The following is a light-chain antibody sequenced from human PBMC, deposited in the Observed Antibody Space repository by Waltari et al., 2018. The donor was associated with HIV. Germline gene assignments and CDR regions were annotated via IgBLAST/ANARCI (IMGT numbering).Light chain of an antibody. V-gene: IGKV4-1*01. CDR3: QQYYTIEST. CDR2: WAS. J-gene: IGKJ4*01. Sequence: DIVMTQSPDSMPVSLGERATMNCRYSQTVYFNSNNHNYLAWYQPKPGQSPKVLIYWASTRASGVPGRFCGSGSGTDFNLTISSLQAYDVAVDYCQQYYTIESTFGGGTKVEIK. CDR1: QTVYFNSNNHNY.